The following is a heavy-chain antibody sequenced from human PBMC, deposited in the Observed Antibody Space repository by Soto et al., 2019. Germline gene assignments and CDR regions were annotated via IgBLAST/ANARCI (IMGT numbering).Heavy chain of an antibody. D-gene: IGHD1-1*01. CDR2: IIPIFGTA. V-gene: IGHV1-69*01. CDR3: ANNGTGKTTRFYYFLGKDG. Sequence: QVQLVQSGAEVKKPGSSVKVSCKASGGTFSSYAISWVRQAPGQGLEWMGGIIPIFGTANYAQKFQGRVTITADESTSTAYKELSSLRSEDNAVEFRANNGTGKTTRFYYFLGKDGWGPRTTVTVSS. CDR1: GGTFSSYA. J-gene: IGHJ6*01.